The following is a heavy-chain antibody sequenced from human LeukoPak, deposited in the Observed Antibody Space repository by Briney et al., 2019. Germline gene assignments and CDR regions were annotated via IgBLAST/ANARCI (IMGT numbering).Heavy chain of an antibody. CDR1: GYSFTSYW. J-gene: IGHJ1*01. V-gene: IGHV5-51*01. D-gene: IGHD3-22*01. CDR2: IYPGDSDT. Sequence: PGESLQISCKGSGYSFTSYWIGWVRQMPGKGLEWMGIIYPGDSDTRYSPSFQGQVTISADKPISTAYLQWSSLKASDTAMYYCARVEETYYYDRSGYQFQHWGQGTLVTVSS. CDR3: ARVEETYYYDRSGYQFQH.